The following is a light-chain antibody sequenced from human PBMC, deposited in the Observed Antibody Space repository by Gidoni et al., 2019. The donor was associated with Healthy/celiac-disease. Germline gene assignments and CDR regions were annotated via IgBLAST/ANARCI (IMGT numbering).Light chain of an antibody. CDR2: GAS. J-gene: IGKJ2*01. Sequence: EIAMTHPPATLSVSPGERATLSCRASQSVNSNLDWYQQKPGQAPVLLIYGASTRATGNPARFSGSGSGTEFTLTISSLQSEDFAVYYCQPYNTWPRTFGQXTTLEIK. CDR3: QPYNTWPRT. CDR1: QSVNSN. V-gene: IGKV3-15*01.